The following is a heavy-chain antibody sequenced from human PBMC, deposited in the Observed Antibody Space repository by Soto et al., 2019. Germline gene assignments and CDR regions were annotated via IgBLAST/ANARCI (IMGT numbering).Heavy chain of an antibody. CDR3: XXXXXXSXHPYYYYMDV. CDR2: INHRWTT. Sequence: QVQLEESGPGLVKPSWTLSLTSAVSSGAISSSDWWTWVRQPPGKGMKWIGEINHRWTTNYNPSHKSRAIISVDKSQHQFSQXXTSVTAADTXVXXXXXXXXXSXHPYYYYMDVWGKGATVTVSS. CDR1: SGAISSSDW. V-gene: IGHV4-4*02. J-gene: IGHJ6*03.